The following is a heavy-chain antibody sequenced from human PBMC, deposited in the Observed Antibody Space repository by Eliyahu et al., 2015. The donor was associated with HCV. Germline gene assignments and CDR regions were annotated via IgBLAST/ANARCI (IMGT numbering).Heavy chain of an antibody. J-gene: IGHJ4*02. CDR2: IKADGSAQ. CDR3: ASETWGRYDY. CDR1: GLTFXSCW. D-gene: IGHD7-27*01. Sequence: EVQLVESGGGLVQPGESXXLXCVXSGLTFXSCWMNWVRQAXGKGLEWVANIKADGSAQNYVDSVRGRFTISRDNAKNSLFLQMRSLRGDDTAVYYCASETWGRYDYWGQGTLVTVSS. V-gene: IGHV3-7*01.